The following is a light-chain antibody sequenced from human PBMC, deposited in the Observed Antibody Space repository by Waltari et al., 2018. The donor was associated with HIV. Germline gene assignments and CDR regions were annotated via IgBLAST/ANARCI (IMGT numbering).Light chain of an antibody. V-gene: IGLV2-8*01. Sequence: QSALTQPPYASGSPGQSVTISCTGTSSDVGAYNYVSWYQQHPGQAPKLIIYEVTKRPSGVPDRFSGSKSGNTASLTVSGLQAEDEADYYCTSYAGSNNLIFGGGTKLTVL. CDR1: SSDVGAYNY. J-gene: IGLJ2*01. CDR3: TSYAGSNNLI. CDR2: EVT.